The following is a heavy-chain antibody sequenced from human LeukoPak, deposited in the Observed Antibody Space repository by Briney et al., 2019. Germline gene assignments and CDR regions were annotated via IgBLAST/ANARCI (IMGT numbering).Heavy chain of an antibody. V-gene: IGHV3-53*01. Sequence: PGGSLRLSCAASGFSVSSNYMSWVRQAPGKGLEWVSIIYSGGRPYYADSVKGRFTISRDNFKDTLFPQMNSLRAEDTAVYYCARDQLEGSCGRTRFYTSFNSWGQGTLVPVPS. CDR3: ARDQLEGSCGRTRFYTSFNS. CDR2: IYSGGRP. J-gene: IGHJ5*02. D-gene: IGHD2-2*02. CDR1: GFSVSSNY.